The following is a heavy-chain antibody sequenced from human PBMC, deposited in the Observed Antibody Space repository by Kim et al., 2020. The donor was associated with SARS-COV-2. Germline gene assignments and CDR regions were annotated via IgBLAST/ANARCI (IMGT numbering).Heavy chain of an antibody. D-gene: IGHD3-10*01. Sequence: GGSLRLSCAASGFTFSSYGMHWVRQAPGKGLEWVAVISYDGSNKYYADSVKGRFTISRDNSKNTLYLQMNSLRAEDTAVYYCASFDGRITMVRGESPAYFQHWGQGTLVTVSS. CDR2: ISYDGSNK. J-gene: IGHJ1*01. CDR3: ASFDGRITMVRGESPAYFQH. CDR1: GFTFSSYG. V-gene: IGHV3-33*05.